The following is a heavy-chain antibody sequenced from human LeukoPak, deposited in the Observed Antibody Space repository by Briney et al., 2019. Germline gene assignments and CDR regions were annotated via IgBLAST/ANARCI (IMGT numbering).Heavy chain of an antibody. CDR2: IYYISNA. V-gene: IGHV4-61*08. Sequence: SETLSLTCTVSGASLGSAGYYWSWIRQPPGGGLEWVGYIYYISNANYNPSLKSRVTMSVDPSKNQFSLKLNSVTAADTAVYYCARTQSQSGSYRYYFGYWGQGTLVTVSS. CDR3: ARTQSQSGSYRYYFGY. J-gene: IGHJ4*02. CDR1: GASLGSAGYY. D-gene: IGHD1-26*01.